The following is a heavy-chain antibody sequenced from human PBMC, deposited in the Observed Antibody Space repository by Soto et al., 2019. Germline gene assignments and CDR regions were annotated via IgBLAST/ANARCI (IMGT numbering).Heavy chain of an antibody. CDR1: GFTFSSYG. CDR3: AKDRIAARPNYYYYMDV. D-gene: IGHD6-6*01. J-gene: IGHJ6*03. Sequence: GGSLRLSCAASGFTFSSYGMHWVRQAPGKGLEWVAVISYDGSNKYYADSVKGRFTISRDNSKNTLYLQMNSLRAEDTAVYYCAKDRIAARPNYYYYMDVWGKGTTVTVSS. V-gene: IGHV3-30*18. CDR2: ISYDGSNK.